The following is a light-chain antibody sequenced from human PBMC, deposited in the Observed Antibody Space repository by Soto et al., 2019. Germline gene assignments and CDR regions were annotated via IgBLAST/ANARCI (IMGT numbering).Light chain of an antibody. CDR3: HQYAWSPLT. CDR1: QTVPKSY. CDR2: DAS. V-gene: IGKV3-20*01. J-gene: IGKJ5*01. Sequence: IVLTQSPGTLSLSPGERATLSCRASQTVPKSYLAWYQQRPGQAPGLLIYDASNRATGIPDRFSGSESGTDFTLTISHLEPEDFAVYYCHQYAWSPLTFGQGTRLEIK.